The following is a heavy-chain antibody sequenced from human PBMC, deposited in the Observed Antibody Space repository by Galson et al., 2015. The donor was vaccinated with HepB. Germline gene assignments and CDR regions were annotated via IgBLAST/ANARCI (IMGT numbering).Heavy chain of an antibody. CDR1: GFTFSSYW. V-gene: IGHV3-7*03. J-gene: IGHJ4*02. Sequence: SLRLSCAASGFTFSSYWMSWVRQAPGKGLEWVANIKQDGSEKYYVDSVKGRFTISRDNAKNSLYLQMNSLRAEDTAVYYCARVAPSRRWNDSPYFDYWGQGTLVTVSS. D-gene: IGHD1-1*01. CDR2: IKQDGSEK. CDR3: ARVAPSRRWNDSPYFDY.